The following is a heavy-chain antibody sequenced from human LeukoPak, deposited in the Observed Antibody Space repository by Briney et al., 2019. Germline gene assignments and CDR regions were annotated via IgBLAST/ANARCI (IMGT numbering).Heavy chain of an antibody. Sequence: GGSLRLSCAASGFTFSSYAMHWVRQAPGKGLEWVAVISYDGSNKYYADSVKGRFTISRDNSKNTLYLQMNRLRAEDTAVYYCARDQEDSSGYYLFDYWGQGTLVTVSS. D-gene: IGHD3-22*01. J-gene: IGHJ4*02. CDR2: ISYDGSNK. V-gene: IGHV3-30-3*01. CDR3: ARDQEDSSGYYLFDY. CDR1: GFTFSSYA.